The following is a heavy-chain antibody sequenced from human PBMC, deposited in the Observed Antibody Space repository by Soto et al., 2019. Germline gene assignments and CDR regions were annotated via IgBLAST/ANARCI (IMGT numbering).Heavy chain of an antibody. V-gene: IGHV3-23*01. Sequence: GGSLRLSCAASGFTFSSYAMNWVRQAPGKGLEWVSGISGSGGSTYYADSVKGRFTISRDNSKNTLYLQMNTLRAEDTAFFYCAKDREYSSSHYFDHWGQGTLVTVSS. CDR1: GFTFSSYA. D-gene: IGHD6-6*01. J-gene: IGHJ4*02. CDR3: AKDREYSSSHYFDH. CDR2: ISGSGGST.